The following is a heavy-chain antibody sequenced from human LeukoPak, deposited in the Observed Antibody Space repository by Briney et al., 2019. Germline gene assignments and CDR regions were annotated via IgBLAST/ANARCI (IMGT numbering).Heavy chain of an antibody. V-gene: IGHV4-59*01. D-gene: IGHD6-6*01. Sequence: PSETLSLTCTVSGGSINSYYWSWIRQPPGKGLEWMGYIYYSGSTNYNPSLNSRVTISVDTSKNQFSLKLSSVTAADTAVYYCARDLTRGSSSDYWGQGTLVTVSS. J-gene: IGHJ4*02. CDR1: GGSINSYY. CDR3: ARDLTRGSSSDY. CDR2: IYYSGST.